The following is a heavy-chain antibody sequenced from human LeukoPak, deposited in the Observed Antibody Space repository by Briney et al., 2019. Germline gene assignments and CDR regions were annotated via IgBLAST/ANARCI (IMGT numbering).Heavy chain of an antibody. CDR1: GFTFSSYG. D-gene: IGHD5-18*01. J-gene: IGHJ4*02. CDR3: ARGLRGYSYCHPYYFDY. V-gene: IGHV3-23*01. Sequence: GGSLRLSCAAAGFTFSSYGMSWVRQAPGKGREWGAAISGSGGSTYYADSVKGRFTVSRDNSKNTLYLQMNSLRADDTAVYYCARGLRGYSYCHPYYFDYWGQGTLVTVSS. CDR2: ISGSGGST.